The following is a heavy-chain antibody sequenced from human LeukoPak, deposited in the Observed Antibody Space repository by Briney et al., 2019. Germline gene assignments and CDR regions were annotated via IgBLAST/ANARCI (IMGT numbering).Heavy chain of an antibody. Sequence: SETLSLTCTVSGGSISSYYWSWIRHPPGKGLEGIGYIYYSGNTNYNPSLKSRVTISVDTSKNQFSLQLNSVTAADTAVYYCARCAYGSGPFDYWGQGTLITVSS. CDR1: GGSISSYY. D-gene: IGHD6-19*01. V-gene: IGHV4-59*01. CDR3: ARCAYGSGPFDY. CDR2: IYYSGNT. J-gene: IGHJ4*02.